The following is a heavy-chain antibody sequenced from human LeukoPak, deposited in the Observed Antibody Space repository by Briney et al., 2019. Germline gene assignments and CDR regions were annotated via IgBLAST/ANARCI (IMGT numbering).Heavy chain of an antibody. J-gene: IGHJ4*02. CDR1: GFTFSSYA. D-gene: IGHD3-22*01. CDR3: AREPSSGYYLLFDY. CDR2: ISYDGSNK. Sequence: GGSLRLSCAASGFTFSSYAMHWVRQAPGKGLEWVAVISYDGSNKYYADSVKGRFTISRDNSKNTLYLQMNSLRAEDTAVYYCAREPSSGYYLLFDYWGQGTLVTVSS. V-gene: IGHV3-30-3*01.